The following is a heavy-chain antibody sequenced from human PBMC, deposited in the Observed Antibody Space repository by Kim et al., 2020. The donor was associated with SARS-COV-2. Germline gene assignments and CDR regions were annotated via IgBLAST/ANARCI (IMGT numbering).Heavy chain of an antibody. V-gene: IGHV3-48*03. Sequence: GGSLRLSCAASGFTFSSYEMNWVRQAPGKGLEWVSYISSSGSTIYYADSVKGRFTISRDNAKNSLYLQMNSLRAEDTAVYYCARDGGRVLRYFDWFRPPGAFDIWGQGTMVTVSS. CDR2: ISSSGSTI. CDR1: GFTFSSYE. D-gene: IGHD3-9*01. CDR3: ARDGGRVLRYFDWFRPPGAFDI. J-gene: IGHJ3*02.